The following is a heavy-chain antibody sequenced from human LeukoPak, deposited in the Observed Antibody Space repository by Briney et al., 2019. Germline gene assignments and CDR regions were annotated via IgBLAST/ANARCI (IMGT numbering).Heavy chain of an antibody. CDR1: GGSISSYY. J-gene: IGHJ4*02. CDR2: IYNSGST. CDR3: ARLGPENY. V-gene: IGHV4-59*01. Sequence: SETLSLTCTVSGGSISSYYWSWIRQSPGKGLEGIGSIYNSGSTQYNPSLKSRVTISVDTSKNQFSLKLSSVTAADTAVYYCARLGPENYWGQGTLVTVSS.